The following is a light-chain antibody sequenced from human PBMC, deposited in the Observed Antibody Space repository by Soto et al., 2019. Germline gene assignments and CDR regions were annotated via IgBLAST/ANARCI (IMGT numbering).Light chain of an antibody. CDR3: SSYTTISTYV. CDR1: SSDVGGYNY. CDR2: DVR. V-gene: IGLV2-14*01. Sequence: LTQPASVSGSPGQSITISCTGTSSDVGGYNYVSWYQQHPGKAPKLMIYDVRNRPSGVSNRFSGSKSVNTASLTISGFQAEDEADYYCSSYTTISTYVFGTGTKVTVL. J-gene: IGLJ1*01.